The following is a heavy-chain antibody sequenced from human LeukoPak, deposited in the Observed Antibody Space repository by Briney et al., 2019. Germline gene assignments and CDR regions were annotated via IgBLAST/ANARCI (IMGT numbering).Heavy chain of an antibody. J-gene: IGHJ4*02. CDR1: GGSISNYY. CDR3: GRVTEWNDFDY. V-gene: IGHV4-59*01. D-gene: IGHD1-1*01. CDR2: IYYTGST. Sequence: SETLSLTCTVSGGSISNYYWSWIRQTPGKGLEWIGYIYYTGSTNYHPSLKSRVTISVDPSKNQFSLRLSPVTAADTAVYYWGRVTEWNDFDYLGQGTLVTVSS.